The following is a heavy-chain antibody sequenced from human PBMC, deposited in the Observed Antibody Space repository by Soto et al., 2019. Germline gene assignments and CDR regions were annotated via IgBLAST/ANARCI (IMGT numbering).Heavy chain of an antibody. V-gene: IGHV4-59*01. CDR1: GGSISSYY. D-gene: IGHD3-10*01. CDR2: IYYSGST. CDR3: ARGDYGSGVDYGMDV. Sequence: SETLCLTCTVSGGSISSYYWSGIRQPPGKGLEWIGYIYYSGSTNYNPSLKSRVTISVDTSKNQFSLKLSSVTAADTAVYYCARGDYGSGVDYGMDVWGQGTTVTVSS. J-gene: IGHJ6*02.